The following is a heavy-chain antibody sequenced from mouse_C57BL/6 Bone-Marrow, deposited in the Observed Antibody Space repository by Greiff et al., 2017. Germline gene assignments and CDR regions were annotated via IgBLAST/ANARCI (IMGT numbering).Heavy chain of an antibody. D-gene: IGHD2-1*01. Sequence: EVKLMESGGGLVQPGGSLKLSCAASGFTFSDYYMYWVRQTPEKRLEWVAYISNGGGSTYYPDTVKGRFTISRDNAKNTLYLQMSRLKSEDTAMYYCASHYGNYAYVDVWGTGTTVTVSS. CDR3: ASHYGNYAYVDV. CDR1: GFTFSDYY. CDR2: ISNGGGST. J-gene: IGHJ1*03. V-gene: IGHV5-12*01.